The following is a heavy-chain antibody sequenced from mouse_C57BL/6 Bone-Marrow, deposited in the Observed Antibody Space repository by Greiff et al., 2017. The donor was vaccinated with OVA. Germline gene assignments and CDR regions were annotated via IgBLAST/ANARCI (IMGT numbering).Heavy chain of an antibody. D-gene: IGHD1-1*01. CDR1: GYTFTSYW. CDR3: ARDLPFITTVVLDY. V-gene: IGHV1-64*01. CDR2: IHPNSGST. J-gene: IGHJ2*01. Sequence: VQLQQPGAELVKPGASVKLSCKASGYTFTSYWMHWVKQRPGQGLEWIGMIHPNSGSTNYNEKFKSKATLTVDKSSSTAYMQLSSLTSEDSAVYYCARDLPFITTVVLDYWGQGTTLTVSS.